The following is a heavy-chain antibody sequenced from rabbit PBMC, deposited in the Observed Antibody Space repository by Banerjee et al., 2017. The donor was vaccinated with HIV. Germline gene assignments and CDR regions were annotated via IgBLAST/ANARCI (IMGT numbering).Heavy chain of an antibody. V-gene: IGHV1S40*01. Sequence: QSLEESGGGLVKPGGTLTLTCTASGIDFSTWMCWVRQAPGKGLEWIACIDAGRGGRTDYASWAKGRFTISKTSSTTVTLQMTSLTAADTATYFCARAVSSGWGGFFNLWGPGTLVTVS. D-gene: IGHD4-1*01. CDR2: IDAGRGGRT. CDR3: ARAVSSGWGGFFNL. CDR1: GIDFSTW. J-gene: IGHJ4*01.